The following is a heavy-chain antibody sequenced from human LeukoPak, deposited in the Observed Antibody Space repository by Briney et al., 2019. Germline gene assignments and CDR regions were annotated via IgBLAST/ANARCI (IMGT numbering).Heavy chain of an antibody. CDR1: GFTFSSYW. Sequence: GGSLRLXCAASGFTFSSYWMSWVRQAPGKGLEWVANIKQDGSEKYYVDSVKGRFTISRDNAKNSLYLQMNSLRAEDTAVYYCARPTWYYYMDVWGKGTTVTVSS. CDR2: IKQDGSEK. CDR3: ARPTWYYYMDV. V-gene: IGHV3-7*01. D-gene: IGHD4-11*01. J-gene: IGHJ6*03.